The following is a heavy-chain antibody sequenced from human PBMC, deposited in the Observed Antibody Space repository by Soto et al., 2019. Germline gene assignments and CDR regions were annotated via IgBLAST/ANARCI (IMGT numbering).Heavy chain of an antibody. J-gene: IGHJ4*02. D-gene: IGHD2-15*01. CDR1: GFTFSSCA. V-gene: IGHV3-23*01. CDR3: AKWTCSGGSCYFDY. Sequence: GGSLRLSCAASGFTFSSCAMGWVRQAPGKGLEWVSIIIGSGGSTYYADSVKGRFTVSRDNSKNTLYVQMNSLRAEDTAVYYCAKWTCSGGSCYFDYWGQGTLVTVSS. CDR2: IIGSGGST.